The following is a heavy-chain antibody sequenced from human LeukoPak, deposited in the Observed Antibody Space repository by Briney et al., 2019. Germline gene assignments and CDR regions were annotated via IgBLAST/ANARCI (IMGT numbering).Heavy chain of an antibody. CDR3: ARGEAYCGGDCYLPFDY. D-gene: IGHD2-21*02. CDR2: ISSSSSYI. V-gene: IGHV3-21*01. Sequence: GGSLRLSCAACGFTFSSYSMNWVRQAPGKGLEWVSSISSSSSYIYYADSVKGRFTISRDNAKNSLYLQMNSLRAEDTAVYYCARGEAYCGGDCYLPFDYWGQGTLVTVSS. J-gene: IGHJ4*02. CDR1: GFTFSSYS.